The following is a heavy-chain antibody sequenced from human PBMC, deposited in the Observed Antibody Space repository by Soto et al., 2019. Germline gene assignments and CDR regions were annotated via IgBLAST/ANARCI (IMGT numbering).Heavy chain of an antibody. CDR2: INAGNGNT. CDR1: GYTFTSYA. D-gene: IGHD6-6*01. Sequence: ASVKVSCKASGYTFTSYAMHWVRQAPGQRLEWMGWINAGNGNTKYPQKFQGRVTITADESTSTAYMELSSLRSEDTAVYYCARLYSSSSILVDDYWGQGTLVTVSS. J-gene: IGHJ4*02. CDR3: ARLYSSSSILVDDY. V-gene: IGHV1-3*01.